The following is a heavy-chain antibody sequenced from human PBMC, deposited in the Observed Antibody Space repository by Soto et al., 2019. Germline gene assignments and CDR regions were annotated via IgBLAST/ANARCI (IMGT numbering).Heavy chain of an antibody. CDR3: IARGCFAGGSCYWLDP. CDR2: IRSKAYGGTT. CDR1: GFTFGDYA. D-gene: IGHD2-15*01. Sequence: PGGSLRXSXTASGFTFGDYAMSWFRQAPGKGLEWVGFIRSKAYGGTTEYAASVKGRFTISRDDSKNMAYLQMNSLKTEDTAVYYCIARGCFAGGSCYWLDPWGQGTLVTVSS. J-gene: IGHJ5*02. V-gene: IGHV3-49*03.